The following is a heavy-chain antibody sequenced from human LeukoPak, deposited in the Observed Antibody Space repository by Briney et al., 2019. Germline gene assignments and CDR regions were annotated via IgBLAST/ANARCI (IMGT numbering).Heavy chain of an antibody. Sequence: SETLSLTCTVSGGSISSGSYFWSWIRQPPGKGLEWIGSIYHSGSTYYNPSLKSRVTISVDTSKNQFSLKLSSVTAADTAVYYCARETYNYYGSGSQKTGLSYWGQGTLVTVSS. CDR1: GGSISSGSYF. V-gene: IGHV4-39*07. CDR2: IYHSGST. J-gene: IGHJ4*02. CDR3: ARETYNYYGSGSQKTGLSY. D-gene: IGHD3-10*01.